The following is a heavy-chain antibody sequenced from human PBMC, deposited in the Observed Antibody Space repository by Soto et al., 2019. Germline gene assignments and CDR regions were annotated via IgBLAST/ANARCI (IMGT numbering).Heavy chain of an antibody. J-gene: IGHJ4*02. CDR2: ISSDGSNK. CDR3: AKDRITGLFDY. CDR1: GFTFSNYD. D-gene: IGHD1-20*01. Sequence: VQLVESGGGVVQPGRSLRLSCAASGFTFSNYDMHWVRQAPGKGLEWVAVISSDGSNKYYADSVKGRFTISRDNSKNTLYLQMNSLRAEDTAVYYCAKDRITGLFDYWGQGTLVTVSS. V-gene: IGHV3-30*18.